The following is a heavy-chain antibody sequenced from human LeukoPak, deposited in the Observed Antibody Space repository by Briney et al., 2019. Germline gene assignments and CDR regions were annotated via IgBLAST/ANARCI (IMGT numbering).Heavy chain of an antibody. CDR1: GGSISSGGYY. V-gene: IGHV4-31*03. Sequence: SETLSLTCTVSGGSISSGGYYWSWIRQHPGKGLEWIGYIYYSGSTYYNPSPKSRVTISVDTSKNQFSLKLSSVTAADTAVYYCARHNYYDSSGFAGNWFDPWGQGTLVTVSS. CDR2: IYYSGST. CDR3: ARHNYYDSSGFAGNWFDP. D-gene: IGHD3-22*01. J-gene: IGHJ5*02.